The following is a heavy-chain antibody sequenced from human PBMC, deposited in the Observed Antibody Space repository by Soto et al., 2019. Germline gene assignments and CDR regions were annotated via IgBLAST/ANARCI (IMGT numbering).Heavy chain of an antibody. CDR2: ISAYNGTT. J-gene: IGHJ6*02. D-gene: IGHD2-21*01. Sequence: QIQLVQSGGEVKKPVASVKVSCQSSGYTFISHSITWVRQAPGQGLEWMGRISAYNGTTNYAQKLQGRVTMTTDTSTSTAYMELRSLRSDDTAVYYCARGAFCGGAPGCRDMDVWGQGTTVTVSS. CDR1: GYTFISHS. CDR3: ARGAFCGGAPGCRDMDV. V-gene: IGHV1-18*01.